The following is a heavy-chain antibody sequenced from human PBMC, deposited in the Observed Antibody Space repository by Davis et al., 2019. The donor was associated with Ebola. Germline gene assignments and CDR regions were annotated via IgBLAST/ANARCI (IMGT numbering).Heavy chain of an antibody. J-gene: IGHJ4*02. D-gene: IGHD6-6*01. CDR3: AKDSSSSSLAALLDY. Sequence: GESLKISCAASGFTFSSYAMSWVRQAPGKGLEWVSAISGSGGSTYYADSVKGRFTISRDNSKNTLYLQMNSLRAEDTAVYYCAKDSSSSSLAALLDYWGQGTLVTVSS. CDR2: ISGSGGST. V-gene: IGHV3-23*01. CDR1: GFTFSSYA.